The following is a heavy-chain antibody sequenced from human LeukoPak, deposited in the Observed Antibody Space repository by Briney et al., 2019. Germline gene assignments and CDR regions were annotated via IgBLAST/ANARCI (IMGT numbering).Heavy chain of an antibody. CDR1: GFTFSSYA. J-gene: IGHJ4*02. CDR2: ISSDGGQK. CDR3: AREHGRSGYFDY. Sequence: GGSLRLSCAASGFTFSSYAMHWVRQAPGKGLEWVSFISSDGGQKYYADSVKGRFTISRDNSKNTLYLQLNSLRVEDTAVYYCAREHGRSGYFDYWGQGTLVSVSS. D-gene: IGHD3-22*01. V-gene: IGHV3-30*19.